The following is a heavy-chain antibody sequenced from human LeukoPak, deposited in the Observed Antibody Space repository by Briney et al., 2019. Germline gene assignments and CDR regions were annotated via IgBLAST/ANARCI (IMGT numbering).Heavy chain of an antibody. J-gene: IGHJ3*02. D-gene: IGHD2-21*01. CDR2: IYYSGST. CDR3: ARGPRLDYAFDI. Sequence: SETLSLTCTVSGGSISSGGYYWSWIRQHPGKGLEWIGYIYYSGSTYYNPSLKGRVTISVDTSKNQFSLKLSSVTAADPAVYYCARGPRLDYAFDIWGQGTMVTVSS. CDR1: GGSISSGGYY. V-gene: IGHV4-31*03.